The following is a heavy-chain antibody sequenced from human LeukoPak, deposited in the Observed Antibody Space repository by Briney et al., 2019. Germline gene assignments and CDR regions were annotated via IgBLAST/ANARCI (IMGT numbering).Heavy chain of an antibody. V-gene: IGHV1-8*01. D-gene: IGHD6-13*01. CDR3: ARLSTIAAAGRAGNWFDP. CDR2: MNPNSGNT. CDR1: GYTFTSYD. J-gene: IGHJ5*02. Sequence: ASVKVSCKASGYTFTSYDINWVRQATGQGLEWMGWMNPNSGNTDYAQKFQGRVTMTRNTSISTAYMELSSLRSEDTAVYYCARLSTIAAAGRAGNWFDPWGQGTLVTVSS.